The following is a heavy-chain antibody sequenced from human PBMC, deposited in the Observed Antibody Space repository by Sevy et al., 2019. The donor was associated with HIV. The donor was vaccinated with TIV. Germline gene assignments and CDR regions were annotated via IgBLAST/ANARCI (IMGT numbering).Heavy chain of an antibody. CDR2: LIGGGSRT. CDR3: AKRRVQSGLSGGGANYGWDV. D-gene: IGHD2-15*01. CDR1: GFPFSNYA. J-gene: IGHJ6*02. Sequence: GGSLRLSCAASGFPFSNYAMSWIRQAPGKGLEWVSTLIGGGSRTYYADSVTGRFTISRDNSKNTLSLQMNSLRADDTAIYYCAKRRVQSGLSGGGANYGWDVCGHGTTVTVSS. V-gene: IGHV3-23*01.